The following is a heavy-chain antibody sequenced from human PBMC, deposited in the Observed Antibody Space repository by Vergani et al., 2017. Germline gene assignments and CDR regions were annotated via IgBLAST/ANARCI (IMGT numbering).Heavy chain of an antibody. Sequence: VQLVESGGGLVKPGGSLRLSCAASGFSFSDHYMTWIRQAPGRGLECVSYISNSGNTIEYADSVKGRFSISRGNANSSLFLQMDSLRAEDTAVYYCARDHRDYNNDPGTFDIWGQGSMVTVSS. V-gene: IGHV3-11*01. D-gene: IGHD4-11*01. J-gene: IGHJ3*02. CDR2: ISNSGNTI. CDR3: ARDHRDYNNDPGTFDI. CDR1: GFSFSDHY.